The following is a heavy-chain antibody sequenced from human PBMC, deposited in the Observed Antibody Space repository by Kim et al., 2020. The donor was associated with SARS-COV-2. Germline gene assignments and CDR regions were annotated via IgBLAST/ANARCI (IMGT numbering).Heavy chain of an antibody. D-gene: IGHD5-18*01. CDR3: ARDWIQLWPATHNWVDP. J-gene: IGHJ5*02. CDR2: IDWDDDK. CDR1: GFSLSTSGMC. Sequence: SGPMLVNPTQTLTLTCTFSGFSLSTSGMCVSWIRQPPGKALEWLARIDWDDDKYYITSLKTRLTISKDTSKNQVVLTMTNMDPVDTATYYCARDWIQLWPATHNWVDPWGQGTLVTVSS. V-gene: IGHV2-70*11.